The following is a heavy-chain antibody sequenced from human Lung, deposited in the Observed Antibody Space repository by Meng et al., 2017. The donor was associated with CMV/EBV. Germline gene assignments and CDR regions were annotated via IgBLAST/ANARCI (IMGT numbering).Heavy chain of an antibody. Sequence: QVRRVESGGGVVQPGGSLRLSCAASGFTFTSYGMHWVRQAPGKGLEWVAFIRYDESDKYYGESVKGRFTISRDTSRNTLDLQMNSLRPEDTGVYYCARDDSSSWGQGTLVTVSS. D-gene: IGHD3-22*01. V-gene: IGHV3-30*02. J-gene: IGHJ5*02. CDR3: ARDDSSS. CDR2: IRYDESDK. CDR1: GFTFTSYG.